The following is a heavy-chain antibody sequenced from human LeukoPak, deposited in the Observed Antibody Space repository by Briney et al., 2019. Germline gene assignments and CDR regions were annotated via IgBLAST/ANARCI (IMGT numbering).Heavy chain of an antibody. Sequence: GGSLRLSCAASGFTFSSYGMHWVRQAPGKGLEWVAVIWYDGSNKYYADSVKGRFTISTDNSKNTLYLQMNSLRAEDTAMYYCARDDSWYFTFDYWGQGTLVTVSS. J-gene: IGHJ4*02. V-gene: IGHV3-33*01. CDR2: IWYDGSNK. CDR1: GFTFSSYG. D-gene: IGHD6-13*01. CDR3: ARDDSWYFTFDY.